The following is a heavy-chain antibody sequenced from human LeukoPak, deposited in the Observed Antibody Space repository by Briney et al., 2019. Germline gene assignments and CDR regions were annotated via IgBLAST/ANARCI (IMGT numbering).Heavy chain of an antibody. Sequence: ASVKVSCKASEYTFIGYYLHWVRQAPGQGFEWMGWINPDSGGTQYAQKFQGRVTVTRDTSISTAYMELNKLTSDDTAVYYCARGYVYGDFPWGQGTLVSVSS. CDR1: EYTFIGYY. CDR3: ARGYVYGDFP. D-gene: IGHD2-21*02. V-gene: IGHV1-2*02. CDR2: INPDSGGT. J-gene: IGHJ5*02.